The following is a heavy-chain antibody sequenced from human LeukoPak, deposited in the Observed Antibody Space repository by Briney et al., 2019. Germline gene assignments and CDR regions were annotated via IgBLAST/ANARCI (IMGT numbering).Heavy chain of an antibody. Sequence: GRSLRLSCAASGFTFSSYGIHWVRQAPGKGLEWVAFIRYDGSNKYYTDSVKGRFTISRDNAKNSLYLQMNSLRAEDTALYHCARAKEAVVRGLRYYYYMDVWGKGTTVTISS. J-gene: IGHJ6*03. V-gene: IGHV3-33*08. CDR1: GFTFSSYG. D-gene: IGHD3-10*01. CDR2: IRYDGSNK. CDR3: ARAKEAVVRGLRYYYYMDV.